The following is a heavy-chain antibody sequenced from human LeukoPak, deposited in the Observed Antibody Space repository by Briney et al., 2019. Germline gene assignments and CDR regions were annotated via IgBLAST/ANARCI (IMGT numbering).Heavy chain of an antibody. D-gene: IGHD6-13*01. CDR3: ARDLGSGYSSSWFGDASDI. J-gene: IGHJ3*02. CDR2: ISAYNGNT. CDR1: GHTFTSYG. V-gene: IGHV1-18*01. Sequence: ASAKVSCKASGHTFTSYGISWVRQAPGQGLEWMGWISAYNGNTNYAQKLQGRVTMTTDTSTSTAYTELRSLRSDVTAVYYCARDLGSGYSSSWFGDASDICGQGTMVTVSS.